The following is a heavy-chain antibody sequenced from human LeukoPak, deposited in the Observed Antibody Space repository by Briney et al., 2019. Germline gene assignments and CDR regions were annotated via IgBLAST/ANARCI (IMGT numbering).Heavy chain of an antibody. V-gene: IGHV1-69*05. CDR2: IIPIFGTA. Sequence: ASVKVSCKASGGTFSSYAISWVRQAPGQGLEWMGGIIPIFGTANYAQKFQGRVTITTDGSTSTAYMELSSLRSEDTAVYYCARAGSYSSIYYYYMDVWGKGTTVTVSS. D-gene: IGHD2-2*01. J-gene: IGHJ6*03. CDR3: ARAGSYSSIYYYYMDV. CDR1: GGTFSSYA.